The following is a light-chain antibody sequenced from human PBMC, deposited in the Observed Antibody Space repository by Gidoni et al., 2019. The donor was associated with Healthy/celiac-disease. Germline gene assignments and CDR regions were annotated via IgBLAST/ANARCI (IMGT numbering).Light chain of an antibody. V-gene: IGKV3-20*01. CDR2: GAS. J-gene: IGKJ1*01. CDR3: QQYGSAPWT. Sequence: EIVLPPSPGTLSLSPGERATLSCRASQSVSSSYLAWYQQKPGQAPRLLIYGASSRATGIPDRCSGRWAGTDFTLTISRLEPEDFAVYYWQQYGSAPWTFGQGTKVEIK. CDR1: QSVSSSY.